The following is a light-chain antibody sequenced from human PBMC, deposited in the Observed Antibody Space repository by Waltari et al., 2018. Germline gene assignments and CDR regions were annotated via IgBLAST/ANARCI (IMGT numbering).Light chain of an antibody. J-gene: IGLJ2*01. CDR3: SSYAGSDNFVV. CDR2: EVS. CDR1: SSDIGGYNY. V-gene: IGLV2-8*01. Sequence: QSALTQPPSASGSPGQSVTISCTGTSSDIGGYNYVSWYQKHPGKAPKLMSYEVSQRPSGVPDRFPGSKSGNTASLTVSGLQAEDEGDYYCSSYAGSDNFVVFGGGTKLTVL.